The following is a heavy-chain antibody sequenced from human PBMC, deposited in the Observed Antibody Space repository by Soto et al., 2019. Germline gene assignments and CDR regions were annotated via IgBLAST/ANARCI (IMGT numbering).Heavy chain of an antibody. J-gene: IGHJ4*02. Sequence: QVQLVQSGAEVKKPESSVKVSCKAPGGTFSTYAISWVRQAPGQGLEWMGGIIPRFGTANYAQRFKDRVTTTADESTNTVYMELSSLRSEDTAVYFCASGIQLWLRRINNGYSGWGQGTLVTVSS. CDR3: ASGIQLWLRRINNGYSG. CDR2: IIPRFGTA. V-gene: IGHV1-69*12. CDR1: GGTFSTYA. D-gene: IGHD5-18*01.